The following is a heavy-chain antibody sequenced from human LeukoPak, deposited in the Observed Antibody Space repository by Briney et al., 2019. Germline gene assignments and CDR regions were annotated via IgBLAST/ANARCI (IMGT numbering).Heavy chain of an antibody. J-gene: IGHJ5*02. CDR1: GGTFSSYA. D-gene: IGHD3-3*01. CDR2: IIPIFGTA. Sequence: SVKVSCKASGGTFSSYANSWARQAPGQGLEWMGGIIPIFGTANYAQKFQGRVTITADESTSTAYMELSSLRSEDTAVYYCAGHDFWSGSWFDPWGQGTLVTVSS. V-gene: IGHV1-69*13. CDR3: AGHDFWSGSWFDP.